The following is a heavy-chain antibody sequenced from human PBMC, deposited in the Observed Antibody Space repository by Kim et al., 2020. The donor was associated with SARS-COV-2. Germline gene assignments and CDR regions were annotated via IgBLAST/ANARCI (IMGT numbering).Heavy chain of an antibody. CDR2: IDPSDSYT. CDR1: GYSFTSYW. V-gene: IGHV5-10-1*01. D-gene: IGHD6-19*01. Sequence: GESLKISCKGSGYSFTSYWISWVRQMPGKGLEWMGRIDPSDSYTNYSPSFQGHVTISADKSISTPYLQWSSLKASDTAMYYCARHRPLAVAGSYYFDYWGQGTLVTVSS. J-gene: IGHJ4*02. CDR3: ARHRPLAVAGSYYFDY.